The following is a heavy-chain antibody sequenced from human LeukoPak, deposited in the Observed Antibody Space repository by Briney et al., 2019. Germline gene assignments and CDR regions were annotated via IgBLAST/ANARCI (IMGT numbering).Heavy chain of an antibody. J-gene: IGHJ4*02. D-gene: IGHD3-10*01. CDR1: GFTFSSYA. CDR2: ISGSGGST. V-gene: IGHV3-23*01. Sequence: PGGSLRLSCAASGFTFSSYAMSWVRQAPGKGLEWVSAISGSGGSTYYADSVKGRFTISRDNSKHTLYLQMNSLRAEDTAVYYCAKDMIYGSGSYYNPIFDYWGQGTLVTVSS. CDR3: AKDMIYGSGSYYNPIFDY.